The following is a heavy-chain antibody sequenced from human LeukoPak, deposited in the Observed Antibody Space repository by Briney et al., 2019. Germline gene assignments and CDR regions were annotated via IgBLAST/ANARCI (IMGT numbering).Heavy chain of an antibody. CDR3: AKSPRTVTTIFDY. V-gene: IGHV4-59*01. CDR1: GGFISTFY. J-gene: IGHJ4*02. D-gene: IGHD5-12*01. CDR2: NHERGST. Sequence: SETLSLTCTVSGGFISTFYWSWLRQSPGKGLEWIGYNHERGSTNHNPSLKSRVTMSVDTSKNQFTLKLTSVTAADTAVYFCAKSPRTVTTIFDYWGQGTLVTVSS.